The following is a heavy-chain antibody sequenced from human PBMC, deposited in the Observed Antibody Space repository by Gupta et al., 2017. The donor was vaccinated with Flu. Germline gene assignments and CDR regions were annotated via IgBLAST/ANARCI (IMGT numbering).Heavy chain of an antibody. CDR3: ASLPYYDTSAYDY. CDR1: GFTFSSYW. CDR2: INSDGSST. V-gene: IGHV3-74*01. D-gene: IGHD3-22*01. Sequence: VQLVESGGSLVQPGGSLRLSCAASGFTFSSYWMHWVRQAPGKGLVWVSRINSDGSSTNYADSVKGRFTISRDNAKNTLYLQMNSLRAEDTAVYYCASLPYYDTSAYDYWGQGTLVTVSS. J-gene: IGHJ4*02.